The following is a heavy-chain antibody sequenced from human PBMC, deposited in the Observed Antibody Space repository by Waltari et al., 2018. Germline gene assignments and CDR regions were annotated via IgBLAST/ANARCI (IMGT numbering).Heavy chain of an antibody. D-gene: IGHD6-6*01. J-gene: IGHJ6*03. V-gene: IGHV4-59*08. Sequence: QVQLQESGPGLVKTSETLSLTCTVSGGSISSYYWSWIRQPPGKGLEWIGYIYYSGSTNYNPSLKSRVTISVDTSKNQFSLKLSSVTAADTAVYYCAGSSSGQGYYYYMDVWGKGTTVTISS. CDR2: IYYSGST. CDR1: GGSISSYY. CDR3: AGSSSGQGYYYYMDV.